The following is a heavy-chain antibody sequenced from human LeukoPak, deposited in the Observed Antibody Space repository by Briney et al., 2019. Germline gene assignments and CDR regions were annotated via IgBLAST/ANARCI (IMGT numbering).Heavy chain of an antibody. CDR2: INPSGGST. Sequence: GASVKVSCKASGYTFTSYYMHWVRQAPGQGLEWMGIINPSGGSTSYAQKFQGRVTMTRDTSTSTVYMELSSLRSEDTAVYYCARGRGKNYGGNPNHDYWGQGTLVTVSS. J-gene: IGHJ4*02. D-gene: IGHD4-23*01. V-gene: IGHV1-46*01. CDR3: ARGRGKNYGGNPNHDY. CDR1: GYTFTSYY.